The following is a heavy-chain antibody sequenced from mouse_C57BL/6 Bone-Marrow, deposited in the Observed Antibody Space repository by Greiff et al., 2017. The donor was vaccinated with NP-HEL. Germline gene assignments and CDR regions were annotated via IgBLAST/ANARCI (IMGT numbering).Heavy chain of an antibody. J-gene: IGHJ1*03. CDR3: TRGTVVARGYFEV. D-gene: IGHD1-1*01. V-gene: IGHV14-4*01. CDR2: IDPENGDT. CDR1: GFNIKDDY. Sequence: EVQLQQSGAELVRPGASVKLSCTASGFNIKDDYMHWVKQRPEQGLEWIGWIDPENGDTEYAPKFPGKATITADTSSNTAYLQLSSLTSEDAAVYYCTRGTVVARGYFEVWGTGTTVTVTS.